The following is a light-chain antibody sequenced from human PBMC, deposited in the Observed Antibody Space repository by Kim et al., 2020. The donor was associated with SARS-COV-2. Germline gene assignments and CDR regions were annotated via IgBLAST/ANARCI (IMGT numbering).Light chain of an antibody. CDR3: SSFADSILFV. CDR1: TSDVGGYNF. CDR2: DVT. J-gene: IGLJ1*01. Sequence: GQSITISGTGTTSDVGGYNFVSWDQQHPGKAPRLIIYDVTKRPSGVSNRFSGSKSGNTASLTISGLQTDDEADYFCSSFADSILFVFGTGTKVTVL. V-gene: IGLV2-14*03.